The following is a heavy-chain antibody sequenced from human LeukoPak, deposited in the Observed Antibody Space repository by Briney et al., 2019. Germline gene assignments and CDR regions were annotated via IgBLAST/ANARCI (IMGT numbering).Heavy chain of an antibody. J-gene: IGHJ4*02. V-gene: IGHV4-59*12. Sequence: SETLSPTCTVSGDSISNYYWSWIRQPPGKGLEWIGYIYYSGSTNYNPSLKSRVTISVDTSKNQFSLKLSSVTAADTAVYYCARGARGPWGQGTLVTVSS. CDR3: ARGARGP. CDR1: GDSISNYY. CDR2: IYYSGST.